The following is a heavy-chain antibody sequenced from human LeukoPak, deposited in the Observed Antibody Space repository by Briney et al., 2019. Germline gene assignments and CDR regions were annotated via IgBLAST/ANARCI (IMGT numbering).Heavy chain of an antibody. J-gene: IGHJ4*02. Sequence: GETLRLSCAASVFTFSNYVMSWVRQAPGKGLDWVSAISGSGGSTYYADSVKGRFTISRHNAKNSLYLQMNSLRAEDTAVYYCARAIYNWNDHYFDYWGQGTLVTVSS. V-gene: IGHV3-23*01. D-gene: IGHD1-1*01. CDR2: ISGSGGST. CDR3: ARAIYNWNDHYFDY. CDR1: VFTFSNYV.